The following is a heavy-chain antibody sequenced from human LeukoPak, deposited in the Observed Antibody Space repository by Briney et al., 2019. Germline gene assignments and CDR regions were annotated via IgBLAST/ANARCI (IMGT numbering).Heavy chain of an antibody. Sequence: PSQTLSLTCTVSGGSISSGSYYWSWIRQPAGKGLKWIGRIYTSGSTNYNPSLKSRVTISVDTSKNQFSLKLSSVTAADTAVYYCASQYCSGGSCRFDPWGQGTLVTVSS. CDR1: GGSISSGSYY. D-gene: IGHD2-15*01. J-gene: IGHJ5*02. V-gene: IGHV4-61*02. CDR3: ASQYCSGGSCRFDP. CDR2: IYTSGST.